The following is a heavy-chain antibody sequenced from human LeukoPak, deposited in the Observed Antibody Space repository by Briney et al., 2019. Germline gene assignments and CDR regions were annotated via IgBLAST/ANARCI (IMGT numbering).Heavy chain of an antibody. CDR1: EFSVGSSY. CDR2: IYSGGST. CDR3: ARVLRYCSGGNCYSGGLGYMDV. Sequence: GGSLRLSCAASEFSVGSSYMTWVRQAPGKGLEWVSLIYSGGSTYYADSVKGRFTISRDNSKNTLYLQMNSLRAEDTAVYYCARVLRYCSGGNCYSGGLGYMDVWGKGTTVTISS. D-gene: IGHD2-15*01. V-gene: IGHV3-66*01. J-gene: IGHJ6*03.